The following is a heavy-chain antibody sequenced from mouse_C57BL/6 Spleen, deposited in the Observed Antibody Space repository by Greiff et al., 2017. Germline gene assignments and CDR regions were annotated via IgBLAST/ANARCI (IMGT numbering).Heavy chain of an antibody. CDR3: TRGDGNSFAY. J-gene: IGHJ3*01. CDR2: IDPETGGT. V-gene: IGHV1-15*01. D-gene: IGHD2-1*01. CDR1: GYTFTDYE. Sequence: QVQLQQSGAELVRPGASVTLSCKASGYTFTDYEMHWVKQTPVHGLEWIGAIDPETGGTAYNQKFKGKAILTADKSSSTAYMELRSLTSEDSAVYYCTRGDGNSFAYWGQGTLVTVSA.